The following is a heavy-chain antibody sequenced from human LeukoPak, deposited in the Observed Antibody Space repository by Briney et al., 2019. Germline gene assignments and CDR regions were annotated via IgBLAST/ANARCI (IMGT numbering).Heavy chain of an antibody. Sequence: SETLSLTRTVSGGSTSGYYSSWIRPPPGKGLGWIGFFFFSGVTNYNPPLKSRVTISVDTSKNQFSLKLSSVTAADTVVYYCARGLGGATYYDFWSGYYPLYFDYWGQGTLVTVSS. CDR2: FFFSGVT. CDR1: GGSTSGYY. D-gene: IGHD3-3*01. CDR3: ARGLGGATYYDFWSGYYPLYFDY. V-gene: IGHV4-59*01. J-gene: IGHJ4*02.